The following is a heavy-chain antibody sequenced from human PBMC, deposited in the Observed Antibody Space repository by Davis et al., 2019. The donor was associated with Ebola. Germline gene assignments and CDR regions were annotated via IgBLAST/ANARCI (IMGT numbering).Heavy chain of an antibody. Sequence: PSETLSLTCTVSGGSISSGDYYWSWIRQPPGKGLEWIGYIYYSGSTYYNPSLKSRVTISVDTSKNQFSLKLSSVTAADTAVYYCARGHDRENIVVVPAALQHSNHTGEIDYWGQGTLVTVSS. J-gene: IGHJ4*02. CDR3: ARGHDRENIVVVPAALQHSNHTGEIDY. D-gene: IGHD2-2*01. CDR1: GGSISSGDYY. V-gene: IGHV4-30-4*01. CDR2: IYYSGST.